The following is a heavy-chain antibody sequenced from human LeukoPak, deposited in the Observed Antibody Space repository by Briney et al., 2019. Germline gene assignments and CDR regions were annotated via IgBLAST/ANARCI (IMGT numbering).Heavy chain of an antibody. CDR2: ISYDGSNK. J-gene: IGHJ4*02. CDR3: AKGAGYSYGFDY. Sequence: PGGSLRLSCAASGFTFSNYGIHWVRQAPGKGLEWVAVISYDGSNKYYADSVKDRCTISRDKSKNTVYLQMNSLRAEDTAVYYCAKGAGYSYGFDYWGQGTLVTVPS. V-gene: IGHV3-30*18. CDR1: GFTFSNYG. D-gene: IGHD5-18*01.